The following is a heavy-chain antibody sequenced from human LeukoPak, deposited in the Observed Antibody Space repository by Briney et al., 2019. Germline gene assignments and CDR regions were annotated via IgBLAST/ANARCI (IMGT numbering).Heavy chain of an antibody. CDR1: GGSISSGSYY. D-gene: IGHD3-22*01. V-gene: IGHV4-61*02. CDR3: ARGSGYYYPHFDY. J-gene: IGHJ4*02. CDR2: IYTSGST. Sequence: PSETLSLTCTVSGGSISSGSYYWSWIRQPAGKGLEWIGRIYTSGSTNYNPSLKSRVTISVDTSKNQFSLKLSSVTAADTAVYYCARGSGYYYPHFDYWGQGTLVTVSS.